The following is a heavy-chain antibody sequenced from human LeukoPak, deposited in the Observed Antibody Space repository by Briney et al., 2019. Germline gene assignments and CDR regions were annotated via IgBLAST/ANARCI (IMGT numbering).Heavy chain of an antibody. CDR1: GFTFSSYS. CDR2: ISSSSSYI. V-gene: IGHV3-21*01. CDR3: ARESERLVVVAAPNNY. Sequence: GGSLRLSCAASGFTFSSYSMNWVRQAPGKGLEWVSSISSSSSYIYYADSVKGRFTISRDNAKNSLYLQMNSLRAEDTAVYYCARESERLVVVAAPNNYWGQGTLVTVSS. D-gene: IGHD2-15*01. J-gene: IGHJ4*02.